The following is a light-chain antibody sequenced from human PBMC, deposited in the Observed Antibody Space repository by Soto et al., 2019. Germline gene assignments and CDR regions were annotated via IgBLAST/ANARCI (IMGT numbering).Light chain of an antibody. CDR2: VNSDGSH. V-gene: IGLV4-69*01. J-gene: IGLJ2*01. CDR3: QTWGTGSVV. Sequence: QLMLTQSPSASASPGASVKLTCTLSSAHSSYAIAWHQQQPEKGPRYLMKVNSDGSHSKGDGIPDRFSGSSSGTERYLTISSLQSEDEADYYCQTWGTGSVVFGGGTKLTVL. CDR1: SAHSSYA.